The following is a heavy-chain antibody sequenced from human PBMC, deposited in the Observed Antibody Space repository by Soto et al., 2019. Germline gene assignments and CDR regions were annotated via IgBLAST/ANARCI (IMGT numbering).Heavy chain of an antibody. D-gene: IGHD3-10*01. CDR2: INPKSGGT. J-gene: IGHJ6*02. CDR1: GYTFIGYY. CDR3: ASTYYYGSGSYSNCYGMDV. V-gene: IGHV1-2*02. Sequence: ASVKVSCKAPGYTFIGYYMHWVRQAPGQGPEWMGWINPKSGGTNYAQKFQDRVTMTRDKSLSTAYMELRRLRSDDTAVYYCASTYYYGSGSYSNCYGMDVWGQGTTVTVSS.